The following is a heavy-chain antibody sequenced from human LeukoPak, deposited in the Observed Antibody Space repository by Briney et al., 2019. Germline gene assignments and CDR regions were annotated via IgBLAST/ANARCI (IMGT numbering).Heavy chain of an antibody. D-gene: IGHD3-3*01. CDR1: GGTFSSYA. CDR2: IIPIFGTA. CDR3: ARGRIRFLRGNWFDP. J-gene: IGHJ5*02. Sequence: GASVKVSCKASGGTFSSYAISWVRQAPGQGLEWMGRIIPIFGTANYAQKFQGRVTITTDESTSTAYMELSSLRSEDTAVYYCARGRIRFLRGNWFDPWGQGTLVTVSS. V-gene: IGHV1-69*05.